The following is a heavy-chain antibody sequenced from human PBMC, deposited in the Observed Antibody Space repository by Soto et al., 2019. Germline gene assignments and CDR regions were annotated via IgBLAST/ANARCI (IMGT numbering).Heavy chain of an antibody. CDR3: AREDPTLFFDY. Sequence: QVQLVQSGAEVKKPESSVKVSCKASGGTFGTYGISWVRQAPGQGLEWMGGIIPIFGTTNYAQKFQGRVTITADEATTTAYMELRSLRSEDTAVYYCAREDPTLFFDYWGQEPWSPSPQ. J-gene: IGHJ4*01. CDR2: IIPIFGTT. V-gene: IGHV1-69*01. CDR1: GGTFGTYG. D-gene: IGHD1-1*01.